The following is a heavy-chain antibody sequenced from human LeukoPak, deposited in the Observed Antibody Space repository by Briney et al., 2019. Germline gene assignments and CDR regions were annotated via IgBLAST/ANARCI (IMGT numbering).Heavy chain of an antibody. V-gene: IGHV3-30*04. D-gene: IGHD3-10*01. CDR1: GFTFSSYA. CDR3: AREWFGELSGDAFDI. CDR2: IPYDGRNK. J-gene: IGHJ3*02. Sequence: GKSLRLSCVASGFTFSSYAMHWVRQAPGKGLEWVAVIPYDGRNKYYADSVKGRFTISRDNTRNTLYLQMNSLRVEDTAVYYCAREWFGELSGDAFDIWGQGTMVTVSS.